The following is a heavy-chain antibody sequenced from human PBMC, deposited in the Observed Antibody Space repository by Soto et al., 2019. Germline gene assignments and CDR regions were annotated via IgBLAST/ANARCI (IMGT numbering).Heavy chain of an antibody. D-gene: IGHD6-13*01. J-gene: IGHJ6*02. CDR3: ARDPRIAAELRGGWGMDV. CDR2: IYDSGST. V-gene: IGHV4-31*03. Sequence: PSETLSLTCTVSGGSISSGGYYWSWIRQHPGKGLEWIGYIYDSGSTYYNPSLKSRVTISVDTSKNQFSLKLSSVTAADTAVYYCARDPRIAAELRGGWGMDVWGQGTTVTVSS. CDR1: GGSISSGGYY.